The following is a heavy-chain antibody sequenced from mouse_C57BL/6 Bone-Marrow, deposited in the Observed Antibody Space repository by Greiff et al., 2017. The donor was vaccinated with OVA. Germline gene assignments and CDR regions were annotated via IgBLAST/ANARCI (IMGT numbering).Heavy chain of an antibody. Sequence: VQLQQPGAELVKPGASVKMSCKASGYTFTSYWITWVKQRPGQGLEWIGDIYPGSGSTNYNEKFKSKATLTVDTSSSTAYMQLSSLTSEDSAVYYCARGRLTRREVYYFDYWGQGTTLTVSS. V-gene: IGHV1-55*01. CDR3: ARGRLTRREVYYFDY. J-gene: IGHJ2*01. D-gene: IGHD4-1*01. CDR1: GYTFTSYW. CDR2: IYPGSGST.